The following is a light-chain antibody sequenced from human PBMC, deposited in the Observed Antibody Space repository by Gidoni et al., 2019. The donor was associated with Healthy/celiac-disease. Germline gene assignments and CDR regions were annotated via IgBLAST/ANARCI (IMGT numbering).Light chain of an antibody. J-gene: IGKJ1*01. CDR1: QSVSSSS. CDR2: GAS. CDR3: QQYGSSPRT. V-gene: IGKV3-20*01. Sequence: EIVLTQSPGTLSWSPGERATLSCRASQSVSSSSLAWYQQKPGQAPRLLLYGASSRATGIPDRFSGSGSGTDFTLTISRLEPEDFAVYYCQQYGSSPRTFGQGTKVEIK.